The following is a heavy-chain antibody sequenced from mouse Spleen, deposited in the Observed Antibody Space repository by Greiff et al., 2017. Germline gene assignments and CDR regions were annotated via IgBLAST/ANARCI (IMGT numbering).Heavy chain of an antibody. Sequence: EVMLVESGGGLVKPGGSLKLSCAASGFTFSSYAMSWVRQTPEKRLEWVATISSGGSYTYYPDSVTGRFTISRDNAKNTLYLRMSSLRSEDTAMYYCARPNYYGSSPFDYWGQGTTLTVSS. CDR2: ISSGGSYT. CDR1: GFTFSSYA. D-gene: IGHD1-1*01. CDR3: ARPNYYGSSPFDY. J-gene: IGHJ2*01. V-gene: IGHV5-9-1*01.